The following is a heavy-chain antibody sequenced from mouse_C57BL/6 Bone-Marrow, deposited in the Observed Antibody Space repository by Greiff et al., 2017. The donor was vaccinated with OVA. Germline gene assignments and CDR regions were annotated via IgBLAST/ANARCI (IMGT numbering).Heavy chain of an antibody. CDR3: ARYYYGSRDWYFDV. D-gene: IGHD1-1*01. CDR2: IYPGDGDT. V-gene: IGHV1-80*01. CDR1: GYAFSSYW. Sequence: QVQLQQSGAELVKPGASVKISCKASGYAFSSYWMNWVKQRPGKGLEWIGQIYPGDGDTNYNGKFKGKATLTADKSSSTAYMQLSSLTSEDSAVYFCARYYYGSRDWYFDVWGTGTTVTVSS. J-gene: IGHJ1*03.